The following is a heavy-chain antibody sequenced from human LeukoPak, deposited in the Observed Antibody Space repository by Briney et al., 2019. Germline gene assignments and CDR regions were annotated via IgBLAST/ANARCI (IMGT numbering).Heavy chain of an antibody. J-gene: IGHJ4*02. V-gene: IGHV3-23*01. CDR1: GFTFSSYA. Sequence: PGGSLRLSCAASGFTFSSYAMSWVRQAPGKGLEWVSAISGSGGSTYYADSVKGRFTISRDNSKNTLYLQMNSLRAEDTAVYYCAKVLKMYSSGWYYFDYWGQGTLVTVSS. CDR2: ISGSGGST. CDR3: AKVLKMYSSGWYYFDY. D-gene: IGHD6-19*01.